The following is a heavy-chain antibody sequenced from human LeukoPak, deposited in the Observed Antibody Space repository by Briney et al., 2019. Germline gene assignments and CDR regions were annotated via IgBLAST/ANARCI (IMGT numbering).Heavy chain of an antibody. CDR3: ARGSYYYDSSGYYYGEGSYDY. D-gene: IGHD3-22*01. V-gene: IGHV1-8*01. J-gene: IGHJ4*02. Sequence: ASVKVSCKASGYTFTSYDINWVRQATGQGLEWMGWMNPNSGNTGYAQKFQGRVTMTRNTSISTAYMELSSLRSEDTAVYYCARGSYYYDSSGYYYGEGSYDYWGQGTLVTVSS. CDR2: MNPNSGNT. CDR1: GYTFTSYD.